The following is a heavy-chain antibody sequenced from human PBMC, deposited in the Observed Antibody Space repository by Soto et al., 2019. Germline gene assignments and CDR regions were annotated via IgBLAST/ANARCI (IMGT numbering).Heavy chain of an antibody. CDR3: AKTLFGITGTTESYGMDV. Sequence: PVGSLRLSCAASGFTFSSYAMSWVRQAPGKGLEWVSAISGSGGSTYYADSVKGRFTISRDNSKNTLYLQMNSLRAEDTAVYYCAKTLFGITGTTESYGMDVWGQGTTVTV. D-gene: IGHD1-7*01. CDR2: ISGSGGST. J-gene: IGHJ6*02. CDR1: GFTFSSYA. V-gene: IGHV3-23*01.